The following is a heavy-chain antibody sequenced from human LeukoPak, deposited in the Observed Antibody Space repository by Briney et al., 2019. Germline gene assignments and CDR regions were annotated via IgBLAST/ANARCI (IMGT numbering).Heavy chain of an antibody. Sequence: GESLKISCKGSGLDLNDYWIGWVRQMPGKGLEWMGIISPSRSETQYTLPFQGQVTISVDKSTSTAYLQWSSLKASDTAIYYCACRKYFSTWLEPWGQGTLVTVSS. CDR1: GLDLNDYW. CDR2: ISPSRSET. D-gene: IGHD2/OR15-2a*01. V-gene: IGHV5-51*01. CDR3: ACRKYFSTWLEP. J-gene: IGHJ5*02.